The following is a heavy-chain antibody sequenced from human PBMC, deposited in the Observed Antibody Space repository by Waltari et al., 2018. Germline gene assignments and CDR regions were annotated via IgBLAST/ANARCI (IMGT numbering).Heavy chain of an antibody. CDR3: ARAVGAYGWFGP. V-gene: IGHV1-2*02. Sequence: QVQLVQSGAEVKKPGASVKVSCKSSGYTFTGYYMHWVRQSHGQGLEWMGLVKPKSGGTNDAQKFQGSVNMTRDTSISTAYMELSRLRSDETAVYYCARAVGAYGWFGPWGQGTLVTVSS. CDR2: VKPKSGGT. J-gene: IGHJ5*02. D-gene: IGHD4-17*01. CDR1: GYTFTGYY.